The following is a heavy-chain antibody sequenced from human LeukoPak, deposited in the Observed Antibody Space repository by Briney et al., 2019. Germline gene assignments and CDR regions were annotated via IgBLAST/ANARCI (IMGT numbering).Heavy chain of an antibody. J-gene: IGHJ4*02. D-gene: IGHD4-23*01. CDR1: GYEFTDFY. CDR2: INPNSGGT. Sequence: ASVKVSCKASGYEFTDFYIHWVRQAPGQGLEWMGWINPNSGGTNYAQKFQGRVTMTRDTSISTAYMELSRLRSDDTAVYYCARTTVVMNYWGQGTLVTVSS. CDR3: ARTTVVMNY. V-gene: IGHV1-2*02.